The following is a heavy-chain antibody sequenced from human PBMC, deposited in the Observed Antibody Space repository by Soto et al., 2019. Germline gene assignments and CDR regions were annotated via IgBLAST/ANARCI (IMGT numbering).Heavy chain of an antibody. CDR3: ARHDDSHSHYYGMDV. D-gene: IGHD4-17*01. CDR2: IIPIFGTA. CDR1: GGTFSSYA. V-gene: IGHV1-69*12. J-gene: IGHJ6*02. Sequence: QVQLVQSGAEVKKPGSSVKVSCKASGGTFSSYAISWVRQAPGQGLEWMGGIIPIFGTADYAQKFQGRVTITADVSTSTAFMDLSSLRSEDTAVYYCARHDDSHSHYYGMDVWGQGTTVTVSS.